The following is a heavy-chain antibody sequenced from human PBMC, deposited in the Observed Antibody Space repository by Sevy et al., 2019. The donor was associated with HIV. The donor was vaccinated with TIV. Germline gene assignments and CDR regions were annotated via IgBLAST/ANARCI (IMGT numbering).Heavy chain of an antibody. V-gene: IGHV3-30*18. Sequence: GGSLRLSCAASGFTFSSYGMPWVRQAPGKGLEWVAVISYDGSNKYYAGSVKGRFTISRDNSKNTLDLQMNSLRAEDTAVYDWAKDRSTIVVVVAASWGMDVWGQGTTVTVSS. J-gene: IGHJ6*02. CDR1: GFTFSSYG. CDR3: AKDRSTIVVVVAASWGMDV. D-gene: IGHD2-15*01. CDR2: ISYDGSNK.